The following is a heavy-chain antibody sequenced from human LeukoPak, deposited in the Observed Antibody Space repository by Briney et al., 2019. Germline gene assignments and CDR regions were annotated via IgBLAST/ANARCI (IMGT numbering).Heavy chain of an antibody. CDR1: GFTFSSNS. CDR2: ISSSGTTI. CDR3: ARDTLGEGEDANYAVYYFDY. D-gene: IGHD4/OR15-4a*01. Sequence: GGSLRLSCAASGFTFSSNSMNWVRQAPGKGLEWISYISSSGTTIHYADSVRGRFSISRDNGKNSLDLQMNSLRADDTAFYYCARDTLGEGEDANYAVYYFDYWGQGTVVTVSS. V-gene: IGHV3-48*04. J-gene: IGHJ4*02.